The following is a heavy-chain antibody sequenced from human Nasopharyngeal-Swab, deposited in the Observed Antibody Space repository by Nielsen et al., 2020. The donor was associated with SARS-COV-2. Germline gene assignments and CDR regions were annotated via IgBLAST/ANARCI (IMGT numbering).Heavy chain of an antibody. CDR2: IGNSGMTK. CDR3: AKAGGYYYGSGRLYSDY. J-gene: IGHJ4*02. CDR1: GFNFNDYY. V-gene: IGHV3-11*01. D-gene: IGHD3-10*01. Sequence: GESLKISCTVSGFNFNDYYINWIRQAPGKGLEWVSYIGNSGMTKYYADSVKGRFTISRDTSKNTVSLQMNSLRAEDTAVYYCAKAGGYYYGSGRLYSDYWGQGTLVTVSS.